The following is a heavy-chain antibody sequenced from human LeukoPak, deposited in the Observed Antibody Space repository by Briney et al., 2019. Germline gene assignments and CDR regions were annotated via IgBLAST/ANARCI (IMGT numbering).Heavy chain of an antibody. CDR1: GFTFSSYG. D-gene: IGHD3-22*01. CDR2: ISGSGGST. V-gene: IGHV3-23*01. CDR3: AKLVVVITPKTSHFDY. J-gene: IGHJ4*02. Sequence: GALRLSCAASGFTFSSYGMSWVRQAPGKGLEWVSAISGSGGSTYYADSVKGRFTISRDNSKNTLYLQMNSLRAEDTAVYYCAKLVVVITPKTSHFDYWGQGTLVTVSS.